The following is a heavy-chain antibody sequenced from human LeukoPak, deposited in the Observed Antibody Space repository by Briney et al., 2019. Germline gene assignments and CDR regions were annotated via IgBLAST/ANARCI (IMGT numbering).Heavy chain of an antibody. D-gene: IGHD3-3*01. CDR1: GFTFSSYG. CDR3: AKEGDYDFWSGYYQYYFDY. CDR2: ISYDGSNK. Sequence: PGGSLRLSCAASGFTFSSYGMHWVRQAPGKGLEWVAVISYDGSNKYYADSVKGRFTISRDNSKNTLYLQMNSLRAEDTAVYYCAKEGDYDFWSGYYQYYFDYWGQGTLVTVSS. J-gene: IGHJ4*02. V-gene: IGHV3-30*18.